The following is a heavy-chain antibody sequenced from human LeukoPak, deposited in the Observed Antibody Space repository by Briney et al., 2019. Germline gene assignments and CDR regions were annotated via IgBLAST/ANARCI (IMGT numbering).Heavy chain of an antibody. CDR1: GFTVGNNY. CDR2: IYSGDNT. D-gene: IGHD3-16*01. Sequence: SGGSLRLSCAASGFTVGNNYMSWVRQAPGKGLEWVSVIYSGDNTYYVESVKGRFTISRDNSKNTLFLQMNRLRAEDTAVYYCAGRRVLDASFDYWGQGTLVTVSS. V-gene: IGHV3-66*02. J-gene: IGHJ4*02. CDR3: AGRRVLDASFDY.